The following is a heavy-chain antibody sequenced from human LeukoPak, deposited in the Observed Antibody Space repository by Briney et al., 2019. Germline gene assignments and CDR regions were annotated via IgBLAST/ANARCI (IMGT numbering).Heavy chain of an antibody. CDR3: ARARVIPASFDD. CDR2: IYTSGRT. Sequence: SQTLSLTCTVSGGSITFGSYYSTWIRQPAGKGLEWIGRIYTSGRTFYNPSLKSRVTISMDTSMNQFYLRLNAVTAADTAVYYCARARVIPASFDDWGQGALVTVSS. D-gene: IGHD3-16*02. J-gene: IGHJ4*02. V-gene: IGHV4-61*02. CDR1: GGSITFGSYY.